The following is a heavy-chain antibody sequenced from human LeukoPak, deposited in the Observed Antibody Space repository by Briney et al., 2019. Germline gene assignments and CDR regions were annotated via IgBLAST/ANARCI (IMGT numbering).Heavy chain of an antibody. CDR1: GASFSDYY. D-gene: IGHD3-22*01. CDR2: INHSGST. Sequence: SETLSLTCAVYGASFSDYYWNWIRQPPGKGLEWIGEINHSGSTNYNPSLKSRVTISVDTSKNQFSLKLNSVTAADTAVYYCARGGGTPYDSSGYYYLQFDPWGQGTLVTVSS. V-gene: IGHV4-34*01. J-gene: IGHJ5*02. CDR3: ARGGGTPYDSSGYYYLQFDP.